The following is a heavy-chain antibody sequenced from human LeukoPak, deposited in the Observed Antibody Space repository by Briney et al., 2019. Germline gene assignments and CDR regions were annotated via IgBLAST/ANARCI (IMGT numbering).Heavy chain of an antibody. V-gene: IGHV3-73*01. CDR2: IRSTANNYAT. D-gene: IGHD3-10*01. CDR3: THTRGASDLFDASDI. J-gene: IGHJ3*02. Sequence: PGGSLRLPCAASGFTFSGSAMHWVRQASGKGLEWVGRIRSTANNYATAYAASVKGRFTISRDDSQSTAYLQMDSLKTEDTAVDYCTHTRGASDLFDASDIWGQGTVVTVSS. CDR1: GFTFSGSA.